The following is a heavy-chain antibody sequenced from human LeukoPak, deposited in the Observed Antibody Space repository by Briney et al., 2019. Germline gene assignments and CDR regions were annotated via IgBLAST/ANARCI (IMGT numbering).Heavy chain of an antibody. CDR2: INSDGSIT. V-gene: IGHV3-74*01. J-gene: IGHJ6*02. D-gene: IGHD5-18*01. CDR3: ARDAVDTANAV. CDR1: GFTFTTYW. Sequence: SGGSLRPSCAASGFTFTTYWMHWVRQAPGKGLVWVSHINSDGSITSYADSVKGRFTISRDNAKNTRYLQMNSLRAEDTAVYYCARDAVDTANAVWGQGTTVTVSS.